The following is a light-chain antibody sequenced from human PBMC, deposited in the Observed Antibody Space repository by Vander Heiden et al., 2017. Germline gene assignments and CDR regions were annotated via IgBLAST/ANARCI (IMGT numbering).Light chain of an antibody. V-gene: IGLV2-14*01. CDR3: SSSTSSRTLV. CDR2: EVS. J-gene: IGLJ2*01. Sequence: QSALTQPASVSGSPGQSITISCTGTSSDVGGYNYVSWYQQHPGKAPKLMMYEVSNRPSGVSNRFSGSKSGNTASLTISGLQAEDEADYYCSSSTSSRTLVFGGGTKLTVL. CDR1: SSDVGGYNY.